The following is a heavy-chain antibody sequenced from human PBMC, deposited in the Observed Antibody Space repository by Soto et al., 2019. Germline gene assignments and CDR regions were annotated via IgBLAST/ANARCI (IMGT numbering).Heavy chain of an antibody. CDR3: ARGVLEEEDDFLSAGGYLDV. D-gene: IGHD3-3*01. CDR2: ISRSGDSE. J-gene: IGHJ6*04. CDR1: GFTFSDYY. Sequence: QVQLVESGGALVKPGGSLRLSCAASGFTFSDYYMSWMRQAPGKGLEWVSYISRSGDSEYFADSVKDRFTISRDNAQNSLYLQMSSLSDDDTAVYFCARGVLEEEDDFLSAGGYLDVWGKGTTVTVSS. V-gene: IGHV3-11*01.